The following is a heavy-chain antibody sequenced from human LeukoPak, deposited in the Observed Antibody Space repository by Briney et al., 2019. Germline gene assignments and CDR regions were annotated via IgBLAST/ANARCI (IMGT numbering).Heavy chain of an antibody. CDR3: ASASLNIYAFDI. V-gene: IGHV4-59*01. Sequence: SSETLSLTCTVSLGSISSYYWSWIRQPPGKGLEWIGYIYYSGSTKYKPSLKSRATISVHTSKNQFSLKLSSVTSADTAVYYCASASLNIYAFDIWGQRTMVTVSS. CDR2: IYYSGST. J-gene: IGHJ3*02. D-gene: IGHD2/OR15-2a*01. CDR1: LGSISSYY.